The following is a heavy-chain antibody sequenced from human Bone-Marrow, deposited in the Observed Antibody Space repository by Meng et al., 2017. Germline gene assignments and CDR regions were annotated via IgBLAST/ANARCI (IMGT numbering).Heavy chain of an antibody. V-gene: IGHV4-59*01. D-gene: IGHD6-6*01. CDR3: ARAIATRPDVFDY. J-gene: IGHJ4*02. Sequence: LVEPSEPRSLLCTCSSGSIKSSFWSWIRQPPEKGPEWIGYISYSGSTNYNPSLKSRVTISVDTSKNQFSLKLSSVTAADTAVYYCARAIATRPDVFDYWGQGTLVTVSS. CDR1: SGSIKSSF. CDR2: ISYSGST.